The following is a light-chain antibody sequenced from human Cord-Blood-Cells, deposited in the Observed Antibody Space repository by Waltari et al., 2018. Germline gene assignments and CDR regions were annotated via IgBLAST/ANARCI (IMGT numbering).Light chain of an antibody. J-gene: IGLJ3*02. V-gene: IGLV1-44*01. CDR3: AAWDDSLNGWV. Sequence: QSVLTQPPSASGNPGQRVAISFSGSSSNIGRNTVNWYQQLPGTAPKLLIDSNKQRPSGVPDRFSGSKYGTSASLASSGLQSEDEADYYCAAWDDSLNGWVFGGGTKLTVL. CDR2: SNK. CDR1: SSNIGRNT.